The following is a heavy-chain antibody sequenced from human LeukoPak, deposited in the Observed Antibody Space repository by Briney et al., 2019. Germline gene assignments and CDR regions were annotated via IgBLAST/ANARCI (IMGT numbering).Heavy chain of an antibody. CDR3: ARDLMRYYDSSGYSGIQH. CDR2: INPSGGST. Sequence: ASVKVSCKTSGYSFTSYYIHWVRQAPGQGLEWMGVINPSGGSTSYTQKFQGRVTMTRDTSTSTVYMEQSSLTSEDTATYYCARDLMRYYDSSGYSGIQHWGQGTLVTVSS. CDR1: GYSFTSYY. J-gene: IGHJ1*01. V-gene: IGHV1-46*01. D-gene: IGHD3-22*01.